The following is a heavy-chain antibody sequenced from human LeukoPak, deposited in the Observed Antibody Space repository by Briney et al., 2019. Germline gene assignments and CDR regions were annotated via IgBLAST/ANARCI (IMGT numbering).Heavy chain of an antibody. D-gene: IGHD6-19*01. Sequence: GGSLRLSCAAPGFTFSSYSMNWVRQAPGKGLEWVSSISSSSNYIYYTDSLKGRFTISRDNAKNSLYLQMNSLRVEDTAVYYCARDRSGWSPHDFWGQGTLVTVSS. CDR3: ARDRSGWSPHDF. CDR1: GFTFSSYS. V-gene: IGHV3-21*01. CDR2: ISSSSNYI. J-gene: IGHJ4*02.